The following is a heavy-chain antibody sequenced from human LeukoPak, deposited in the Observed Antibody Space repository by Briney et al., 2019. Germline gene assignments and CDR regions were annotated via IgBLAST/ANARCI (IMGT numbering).Heavy chain of an antibody. CDR1: GYTLTELS. CDR3: ATDNYYGSGSYYRFDY. Sequence: AASVKVSCKVSGYTLTELSMHWVRQAPGKGLEWMGGFDPEDGETIYAQKFQGRVTMTEDTSTDTAYMELSSLRSEDTAVHYCATDNYYGSGSYYRFDYWGQGTLVTVSS. D-gene: IGHD3-10*01. CDR2: FDPEDGET. J-gene: IGHJ4*02. V-gene: IGHV1-24*01.